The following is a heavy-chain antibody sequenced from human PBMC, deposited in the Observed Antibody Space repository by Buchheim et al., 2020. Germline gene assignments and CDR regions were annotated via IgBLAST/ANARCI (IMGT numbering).Heavy chain of an antibody. V-gene: IGHV3-74*01. CDR3: ARGLRGRGYSGYGPFDY. CDR1: GFTFSSYW. D-gene: IGHD5-12*01. CDR2: INSDGSTT. Sequence: EVQLMESGGGLVQPGGSLRLPCAASGFTFSSYWMHWVRQAPGKGLVWVSHINSDGSTTKYADSVKGRFPISRDNANNTLYLQMNSLRAEDTAMYYCARGLRGRGYSGYGPFDYWGQGTL. J-gene: IGHJ4*02.